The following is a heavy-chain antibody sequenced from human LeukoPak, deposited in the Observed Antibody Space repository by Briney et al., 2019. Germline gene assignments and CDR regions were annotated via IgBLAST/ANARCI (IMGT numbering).Heavy chain of an antibody. CDR1: GFTFLNYA. V-gene: IGHV3-23*01. Sequence: PGGSLRLSCAASGFTFLNYAMSWVRQSPGKGLEWVSIISGSGGNTNYADSVKGRFTISRDNSNNTLYLQMNSLRAEDTAVYYCAKDLSYCSGGTCYTSRYYGMDVWGQGTTVTVSS. D-gene: IGHD2-15*01. J-gene: IGHJ6*02. CDR3: AKDLSYCSGGTCYTSRYYGMDV. CDR2: ISGSGGNT.